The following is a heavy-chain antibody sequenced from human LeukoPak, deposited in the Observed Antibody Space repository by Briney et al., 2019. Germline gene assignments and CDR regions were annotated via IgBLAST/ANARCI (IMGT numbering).Heavy chain of an antibody. V-gene: IGHV3-53*01. CDR3: ARTTRGYSYGASDY. D-gene: IGHD5-18*01. CDR2: IYSDNT. CDR1: GFTVSSDS. Sequence: GGSLRLSCTVSGFTVSSDSMSWVRQAPGKGLEWVSFIYSDNTHYSDSVKGRFTISRDNSKNTLYLQMNSLRAEDTAVYYCARTTRGYSYGASDYWGQGTLVTVSS. J-gene: IGHJ4*02.